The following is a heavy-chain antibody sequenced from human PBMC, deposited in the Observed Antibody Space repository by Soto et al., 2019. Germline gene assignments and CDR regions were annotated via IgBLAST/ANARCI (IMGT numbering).Heavy chain of an antibody. Sequence: SETLSLTCTVSGGSISSSSYYWGWIRQPPGKGLEWIGSIYYSGSTYYNPSLKSRVTISVDTSKNQFSLKLSSVTAADTAVYYCARLPFEGATTNWFDPWGQGSLVTVSS. V-gene: IGHV4-39*01. CDR2: IYYSGST. D-gene: IGHD1-26*01. CDR1: GGSISSSSYY. J-gene: IGHJ5*02. CDR3: ARLPFEGATTNWFDP.